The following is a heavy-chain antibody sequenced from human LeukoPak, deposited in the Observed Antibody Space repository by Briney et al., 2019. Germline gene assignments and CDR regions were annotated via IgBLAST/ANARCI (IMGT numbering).Heavy chain of an antibody. V-gene: IGHV3-49*04. CDR2: IRSKAYGGTT. Sequence: GGSLRLSCTASGFTFGDYAMSWVRQAPGKGLEWVGFIRSKAYGGTTEYAASVKGRFTISRGDSKSIAYLQMNSLRAEDTAVYYCARLGYCSSTSCPRDYWGQGTLVTVSS. D-gene: IGHD2-2*01. CDR1: GFTFGDYA. CDR3: ARLGYCSSTSCPRDY. J-gene: IGHJ4*02.